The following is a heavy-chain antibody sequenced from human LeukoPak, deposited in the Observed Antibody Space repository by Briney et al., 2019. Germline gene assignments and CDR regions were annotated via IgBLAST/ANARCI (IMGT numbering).Heavy chain of an antibody. Sequence: GGSLRLSCAASGFTFSSYWMTWVRQAPGKGLEWLTNIKEDGSEKYYVDSVKGRFTISRDNAKNSLFLQMNSLRAEDTAVYYCARVGLWGLVPAALRGIDYWGQGTLVTVSS. V-gene: IGHV3-7*01. CDR1: GFTFSSYW. J-gene: IGHJ4*02. CDR3: ARVGLWGLVPAALRGIDY. CDR2: IKEDGSEK. D-gene: IGHD2-2*01.